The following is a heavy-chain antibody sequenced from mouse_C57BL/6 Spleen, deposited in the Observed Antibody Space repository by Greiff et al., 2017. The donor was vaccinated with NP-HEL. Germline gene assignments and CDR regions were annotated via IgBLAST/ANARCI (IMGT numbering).Heavy chain of an antibody. V-gene: IGHV1-69*01. CDR2: IDPSDSYT. J-gene: IGHJ4*01. Sequence: QVQLQQPGAELVMPGASVKLSCKASGYTFTSYWMHWVKQRPGQGLEWIGEIDPSDSYTNYNQKFKGKSTLTVDKSSSTAYMQRSSRTSEDSAVYYGARSGNYDAMDYWGKGTSVTVSS. CDR3: ARSGNYDAMDY. D-gene: IGHD2-1*01. CDR1: GYTFTSYW.